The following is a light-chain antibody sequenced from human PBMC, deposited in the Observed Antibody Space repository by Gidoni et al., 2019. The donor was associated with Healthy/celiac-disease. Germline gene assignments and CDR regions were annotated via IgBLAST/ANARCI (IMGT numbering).Light chain of an antibody. CDR1: QSVSSN. V-gene: IGKV3-15*01. CDR2: GAS. Sequence: EIVMTQSPATLSVSPGERAPLSCRASQSVSSNLAWYQQNPGQAPRLLLYGASTRATGIPARFSGSGSGTEFTLTISSLQSEDFAVYYCQQYNNWPPVLTFGGGTKVEIK. J-gene: IGKJ4*01. CDR3: QQYNNWPPVLT.